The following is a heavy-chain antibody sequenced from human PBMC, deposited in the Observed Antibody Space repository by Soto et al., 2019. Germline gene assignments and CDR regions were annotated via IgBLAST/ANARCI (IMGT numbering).Heavy chain of an antibody. CDR2: ISWNSGSI. CDR3: AKDIGPYCSGGSCPIRRGAFDI. V-gene: IGHV3-9*01. CDR1: GFTFDDYA. J-gene: IGHJ3*02. D-gene: IGHD2-15*01. Sequence: GGSLRLSCAASGFTFDDYAMHWVRQAPGKGLEWVSGISWNSGSIGYADSVKGRFTISRDNAKNSLYLQMNSLRAEDTALYYCAKDIGPYCSGGSCPIRRGAFDIWGQGTMVTVSS.